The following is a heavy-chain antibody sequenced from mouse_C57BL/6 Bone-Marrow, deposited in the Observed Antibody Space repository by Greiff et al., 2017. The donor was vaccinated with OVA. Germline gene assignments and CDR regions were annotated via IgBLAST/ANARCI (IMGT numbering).Heavy chain of an antibody. D-gene: IGHD2-2*01. CDR3: ARGGYDGPFHY. V-gene: IGHV1-59*01. J-gene: IGHJ2*01. CDR1: GYTFTSYW. CDR2: IDPSDSYT. Sequence: QVQLQQPGAGLVRPGTSVKLSCKASGYTFTSYWMHWVKQRPGQGLEWIGVIDPSDSYTNYNQKFKGKATLTVDTSSSTAYMQLSSLTSEDSAVYYCARGGYDGPFHYWGQGTTLTVSS.